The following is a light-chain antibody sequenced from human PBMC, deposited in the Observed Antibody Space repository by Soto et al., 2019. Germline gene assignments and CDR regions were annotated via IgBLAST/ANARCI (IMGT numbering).Light chain of an antibody. CDR1: QSVSCRY. V-gene: IGKV3-20*01. CDR2: GAL. Sequence: EIALTQSPGTLSLSPGERATLSCRASQSVSCRYSAWYQQKPGQDPMLFVYGALDRAVGITDRFSGSGSETDFTITISRLEADDLEVYYCQHYGSSARTFGQGTKVDI. J-gene: IGKJ1*01. CDR3: QHYGSSART.